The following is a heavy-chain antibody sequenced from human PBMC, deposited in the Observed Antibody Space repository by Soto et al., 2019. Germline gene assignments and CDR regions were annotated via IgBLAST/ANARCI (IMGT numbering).Heavy chain of an antibody. J-gene: IGHJ6*03. D-gene: IGHD7-27*01. V-gene: IGHV4-59*01. CDR3: ATAGYYYYYMDV. CDR2: IYYSGST. Sequence: QVQLQEWGPGLVKPSETLSLTCTVSGGSIRSYYWSWIRQPPGKGLEWIGYIYYSGSTNYNPSLKSRVTISVDTSKNQFSLKLSSVTAADTAVYYCATAGYYYYYMDVWGKGTTVTVSS. CDR1: GGSIRSYY.